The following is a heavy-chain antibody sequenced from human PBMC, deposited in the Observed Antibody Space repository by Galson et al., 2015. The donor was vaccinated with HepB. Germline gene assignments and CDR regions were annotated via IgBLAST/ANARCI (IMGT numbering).Heavy chain of an antibody. D-gene: IGHD3-10*01. V-gene: IGHV3-15*07. J-gene: IGHJ6*03. CDR3: TTDRWFGDGGTIYYYYYYMDV. Sequence: SLRLSCAASGFTFSNAWMNWVRQAQGEGLEWVGRIKSKTDGWTTDYAAPVKGRFIISRDDSKNTLYLQMNSLKTEDTAVYYCTTDRWFGDGGTIYYYYYYMDVWGKGTTVTVSS. CDR1: GFTFSNAW. CDR2: IKSKTDGWTT.